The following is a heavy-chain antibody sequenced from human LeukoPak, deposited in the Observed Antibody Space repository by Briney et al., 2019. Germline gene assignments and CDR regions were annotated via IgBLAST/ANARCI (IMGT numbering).Heavy chain of an antibody. CDR1: GGTFSSYA. Sequence: SVKVSCKASGGTFSSYAISWVRQAPGQRLEWMGGIIPIFGTANYAQKFQGRVTITADESTSTAYMELSSLRSEDTAVYYCARAIFGVVNESYYYMDVWGKGTTVTVSS. D-gene: IGHD3-3*01. CDR2: IIPIFGTA. CDR3: ARAIFGVVNESYYYMDV. J-gene: IGHJ6*03. V-gene: IGHV1-69*13.